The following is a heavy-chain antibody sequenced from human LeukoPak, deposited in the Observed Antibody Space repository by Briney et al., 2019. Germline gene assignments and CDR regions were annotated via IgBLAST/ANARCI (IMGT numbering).Heavy chain of an antibody. CDR2: ISYDGSNK. V-gene: IGHV3-30*03. CDR3: ARESPERWGATLFDY. CDR1: GFTFSSYS. Sequence: GGSLRLSCAASGFTFSSYSMNWVRQAPGKGLEWVAVISYDGSNKYYADSVKGRFTISRDNSKNTLYLQMNSLRAEDTAVYYCARESPERWGATLFDYWGQGTLVTVSS. J-gene: IGHJ4*02. D-gene: IGHD1-26*01.